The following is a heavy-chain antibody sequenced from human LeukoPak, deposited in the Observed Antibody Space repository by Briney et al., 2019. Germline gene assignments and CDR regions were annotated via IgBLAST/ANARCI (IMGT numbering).Heavy chain of an antibody. J-gene: IGHJ4*02. CDR2: ISGSGGST. D-gene: IGHD2-15*01. V-gene: IGHV3-23*01. CDR1: GFTFSSYA. CDR3: AKDGNIVVGSRGPFDY. Sequence: GGSLRLYCAASGFTFSSYAMSWVRQAPGKGLEWVSAISGSGGSTYYADSVKGRFTISRDNSKNTLYLQMNSLRAEDTAVYYCAKDGNIVVGSRGPFDYWGQGTLVTVSS.